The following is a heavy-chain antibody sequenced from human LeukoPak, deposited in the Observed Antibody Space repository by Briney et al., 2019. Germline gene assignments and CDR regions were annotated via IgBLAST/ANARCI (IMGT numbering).Heavy chain of an antibody. CDR2: MNPNSGNT. V-gene: IGHV1-8*01. CDR1: GYTFTSYD. Sequence: ASVKVSCKASGYTFTSYDINWVRQATGQGLEWIGWMNPNSGNTGYAQKFQGRVTMTRNTSISTAYMELSSLRSEDTAVYYCARVNDILTGYYKDYWGQGTLVTVSS. D-gene: IGHD3-9*01. J-gene: IGHJ4*02. CDR3: ARVNDILTGYYKDY.